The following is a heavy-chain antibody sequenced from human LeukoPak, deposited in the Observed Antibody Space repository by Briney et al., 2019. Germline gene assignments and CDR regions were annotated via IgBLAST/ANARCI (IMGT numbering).Heavy chain of an antibody. Sequence: SVKLSCKASGGTFSSYAISWVRQAPGQGLEWMGRIIPILGIANYAQKFQGRVTITADKSTSTAYMELSSLRSEDTAVYYCARDRGSYYDSSGGPSDYWGQGTLVTVSS. CDR3: ARDRGSYYDSSGGPSDY. D-gene: IGHD3-22*01. CDR1: GGTFSSYA. J-gene: IGHJ4*02. CDR2: IIPILGIA. V-gene: IGHV1-69*04.